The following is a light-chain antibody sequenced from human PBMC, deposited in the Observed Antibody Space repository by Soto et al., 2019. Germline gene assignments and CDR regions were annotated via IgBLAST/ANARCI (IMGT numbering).Light chain of an antibody. CDR2: GVS. V-gene: IGKV3D-20*02. CDR1: QPIYSDY. Sequence: EIVLTQSPGTLSLSSGERATLSCRASQPIYSDYFAWYVQKPGQAPRLLIYGVSRRAPGIPDRFSGSGTGTDFTLTISRLEPEDFAVYYCQQRSNWPPEYTFGQGTKLEIK. J-gene: IGKJ2*01. CDR3: QQRSNWPPEYT.